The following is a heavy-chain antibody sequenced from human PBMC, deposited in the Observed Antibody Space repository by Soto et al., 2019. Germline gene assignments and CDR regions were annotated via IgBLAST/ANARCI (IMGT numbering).Heavy chain of an antibody. Sequence: PSETLSLTCAVSGDSMSNTNWWSWVRQSPGKGLEWIGEIYHSGSTNYNPSLKSRVTISVDKSKNQFSLELSSVTAAGTAVYYCAKRSLRRLRFVETHWGQGTLVTVSS. V-gene: IGHV4-4*02. D-gene: IGHD3-3*01. CDR3: AKRSLRRLRFVETH. J-gene: IGHJ4*02. CDR1: GDSMSNTNW. CDR2: IYHSGST.